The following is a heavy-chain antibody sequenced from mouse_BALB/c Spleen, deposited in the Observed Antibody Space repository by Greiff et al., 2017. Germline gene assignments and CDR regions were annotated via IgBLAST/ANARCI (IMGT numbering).Heavy chain of an antibody. CDR3: ARRSWDGGYYAMDY. D-gene: IGHD4-1*01. CDR2: ISYSGST. J-gene: IGHJ4*01. Sequence: EVKLVESGPGLVRPSQSLSLTCTVTGYSITSDYAWNWIRQFPGNKLEWMGYISYSGSTSYNPSLKSRISITRDTSKNQFFLQLNSVTTEDTATYYCARRSWDGGYYAMDYWGQGTSVTVSS. V-gene: IGHV3-2*02. CDR1: GYSITSDYA.